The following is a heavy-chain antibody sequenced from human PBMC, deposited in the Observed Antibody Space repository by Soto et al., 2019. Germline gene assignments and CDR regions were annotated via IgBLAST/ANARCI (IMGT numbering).Heavy chain of an antibody. Sequence: SETLSLTCTVSSGSIISSTYYWGWIRQPPEKGLEWIGTIYFSGNTYYNPSLKSRVTISVDTSRSQFSLMLSSVTAADTAVYYCARVGVGATHLDYYGMDVWGQGTTVTVSS. J-gene: IGHJ6*02. V-gene: IGHV4-39*01. CDR3: ARVGVGATHLDYYGMDV. CDR1: SGSIISSTYY. CDR2: IYFSGNT. D-gene: IGHD1-26*01.